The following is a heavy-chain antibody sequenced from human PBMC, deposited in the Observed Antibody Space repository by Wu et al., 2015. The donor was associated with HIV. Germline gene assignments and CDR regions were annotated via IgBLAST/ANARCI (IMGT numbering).Heavy chain of an antibody. CDR1: GGTFSSYA. D-gene: IGHD4-23*01. J-gene: IGHJ6*03. V-gene: IGHV1-69*12. CDR3: ARGGVTDYGGIYYYYYYMDV. CDR2: IIPIFGTA. Sequence: QVQLVQSGAEVKKPGSSVKVSCKASGGTFSSYAISWVRQAPGQGLEWMGGIIPIFGTANYAQKFQGRVTITADESTSTAYMELSSLRSEDTAVYYCARGGVTDYGGIYYYYYYMDVWGKGTTVTVSS.